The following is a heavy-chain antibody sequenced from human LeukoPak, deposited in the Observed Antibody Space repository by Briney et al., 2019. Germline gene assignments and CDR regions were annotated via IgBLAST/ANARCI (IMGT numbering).Heavy chain of an antibody. CDR2: INPSGGST. Sequence: ASVKVSRKASGYTCTSYYMHCVRQAPGQGVEWMGIINPSGGSTSYAQKFQGRVTMTRDTSTSTVYMELSSLRSEDTAVYYCARDCGDYEGYYYYYGMDVWGQGTTVTVSS. V-gene: IGHV1-46*01. D-gene: IGHD4-17*01. J-gene: IGHJ6*02. CDR3: ARDCGDYEGYYYYYGMDV. CDR1: GYTCTSYY.